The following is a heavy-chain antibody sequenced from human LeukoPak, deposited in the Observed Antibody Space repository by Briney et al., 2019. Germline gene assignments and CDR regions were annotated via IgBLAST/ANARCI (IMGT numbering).Heavy chain of an antibody. CDR1: GYSISSGYY. CDR2: IYHSGST. CDR3: ATYSSSSPGY. V-gene: IGHV4-38-2*02. J-gene: IGHJ4*02. D-gene: IGHD6-13*01. Sequence: PSETLSLTCTVSGYSISSGYYWGWIRQPPGKGLEWIGSIYHSGSTYYNPSLKSRVTISLDTSKNQFSLKLSSVTAADTAVYYCATYSSSSPGYWGQGTLVTVFS.